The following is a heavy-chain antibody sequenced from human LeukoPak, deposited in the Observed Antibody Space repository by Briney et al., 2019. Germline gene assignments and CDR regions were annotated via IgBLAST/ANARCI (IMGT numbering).Heavy chain of an antibody. CDR1: GYTFTGYY. J-gene: IGHJ4*02. Sequence: ASVKVSCKASGYTFTGYYMHWVRQAPGQGLEWMGWINPNSGGTNYAQKFQGRVTMTRDTSTSTVYMELSSLRSEDAAVYYCGREIGPRQLHLWGSAFDYWGQGTLVNVSS. CDR3: GREIGPRQLHLWGSAFDY. V-gene: IGHV1-2*02. CDR2: INPNSGGT. D-gene: IGHD5-18*01.